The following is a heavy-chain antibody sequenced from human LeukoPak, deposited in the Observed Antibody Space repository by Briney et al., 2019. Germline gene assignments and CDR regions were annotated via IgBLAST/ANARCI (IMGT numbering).Heavy chain of an antibody. CDR3: GRQGYTASYYFLDF. J-gene: IGHJ4*02. V-gene: IGHV4-4*07. CDR1: SGFINSYY. D-gene: IGHD1-26*01. CDR2: IYTTGAT. Sequence: SETLSLTCTVSSGFINSYYWGWVRQPPGKGLEWIGRIYTTGATQYNPSLKSRVTMSIDTSTNQFSLNLRSMTAADTAVYYCGRQGYTASYYFLDFWSKGTLVAVS.